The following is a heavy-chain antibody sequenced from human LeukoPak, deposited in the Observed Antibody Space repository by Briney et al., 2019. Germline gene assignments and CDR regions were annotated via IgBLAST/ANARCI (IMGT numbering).Heavy chain of an antibody. J-gene: IGHJ4*02. CDR3: ARHRGGRADY. CDR1: GGSISSGGYY. CDR2: IYYSGST. Sequence: SETLSLTCTVSGGSISSGGYYWSWIRQPPGKGLEWIGYIYYSGSTNYNPSLKSRVTISVDTSKNQFSLKLSSVTAADTAVYYCARHRGGRADYWGQGTLVTVSS. V-gene: IGHV4-61*08. D-gene: IGHD5-24*01.